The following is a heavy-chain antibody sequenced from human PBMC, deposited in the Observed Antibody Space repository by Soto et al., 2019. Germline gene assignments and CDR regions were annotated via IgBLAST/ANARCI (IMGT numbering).Heavy chain of an antibody. Sequence: SETLSLTCAVCGGSISSGGYSWSWIRQPPGKGLEWIGYIYHSGSTYYNPSLKSRVTISVDRSKNQFSLKLSSVTAADTAVYYCARSTYYYGSGGMDVWGQGTTVTVSS. CDR3: ARSTYYYGSGGMDV. CDR2: IYHSGST. D-gene: IGHD3-10*01. V-gene: IGHV4-30-2*01. J-gene: IGHJ6*02. CDR1: GGSISSGGYS.